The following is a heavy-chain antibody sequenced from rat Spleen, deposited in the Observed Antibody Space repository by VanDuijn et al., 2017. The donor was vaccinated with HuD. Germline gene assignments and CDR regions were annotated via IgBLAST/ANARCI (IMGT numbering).Heavy chain of an antibody. CDR2: ILSGGDTT. V-gene: IGHV5S10*01. CDR1: GFTFSDYN. Sequence: EVQLVESGGGLVQPGRSLKLSCAASGFTFSDYNMAWVRQAPKKGLEWVATILSGGDTTYYPDSVKGRFTISRENAYSTLYLQMNSLRSEDTATYYCTTGDSGYFDYWGQGVMVTVSS. D-gene: IGHD4-3*01. CDR3: TTGDSGYFDY. J-gene: IGHJ2*01.